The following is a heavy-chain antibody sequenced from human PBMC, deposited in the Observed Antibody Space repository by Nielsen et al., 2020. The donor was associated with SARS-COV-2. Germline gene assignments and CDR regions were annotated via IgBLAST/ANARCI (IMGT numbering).Heavy chain of an antibody. CDR2: ISYDGSNR. CDR1: GFTFSSYA. D-gene: IGHD2-15*01. CDR3: ARGGTQHCSGGSCYSVTFDY. J-gene: IGHJ4*02. Sequence: GESLKISCAASGFTFSSYAFHWVRQAPGKGLEWVAVISYDGSNRYYADSVEGRFTISRDNSKNTLYLQMGSLRAEDMAVYYCARGGTQHCSGGSCYSVTFDYWGQGTLVTVSS. V-gene: IGHV3-30-3*01.